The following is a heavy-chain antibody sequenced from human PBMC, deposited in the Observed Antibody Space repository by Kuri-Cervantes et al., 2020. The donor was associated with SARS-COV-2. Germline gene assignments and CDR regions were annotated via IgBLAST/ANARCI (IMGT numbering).Heavy chain of an antibody. D-gene: IGHD3-10*01. J-gene: IGHJ4*02. CDR2: ITDDGGST. Sequence: GGSLRLSCAASGITFSSYAMSWVRQAPGKGLEWVSAITDDGGSTYHADSVKGRFTISRDSSKTTLFLQMNSLRAEDTAVYHCVKGSAASRPYYFDSWGQGTLVTVSS. V-gene: IGHV3-23*01. CDR1: GITFSSYA. CDR3: VKGSAASRPYYFDS.